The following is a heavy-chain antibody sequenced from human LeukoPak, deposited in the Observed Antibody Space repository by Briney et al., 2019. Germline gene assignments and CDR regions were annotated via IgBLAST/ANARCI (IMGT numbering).Heavy chain of an antibody. V-gene: IGHV6-1*01. CDR2: TYYRSKWHN. Sequence: SQTLSLTFAISGDTVSGNRVAWSWIRQSPSRGLEWLGRTYYRSKWHNDYAVSVKGRTTISVDTSKNQFSLHLNSVTPEDTAVYYCARAGPGLGRPFDFWGQGTLVTVSS. D-gene: IGHD3-16*01. CDR3: ARAGPGLGRPFDF. CDR1: GDTVSGNRVA. J-gene: IGHJ4*02.